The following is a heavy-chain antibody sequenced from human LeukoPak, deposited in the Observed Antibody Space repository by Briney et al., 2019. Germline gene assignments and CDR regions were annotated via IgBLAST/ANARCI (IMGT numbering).Heavy chain of an antibody. J-gene: IGHJ4*02. CDR3: ARDLQAAPGTS. Sequence: ASVKVSCKASRGTFSSYAISWVRQAPGQGLEWMGGIIPIFGTANYAQKFQGRVTITTDESTSTAYMALSSLRSEDKAGYYCARDLQAAPGTSWGQGTLVTVSS. CDR1: RGTFSSYA. V-gene: IGHV1-69*05. CDR2: IIPIFGTA. D-gene: IGHD6-13*01.